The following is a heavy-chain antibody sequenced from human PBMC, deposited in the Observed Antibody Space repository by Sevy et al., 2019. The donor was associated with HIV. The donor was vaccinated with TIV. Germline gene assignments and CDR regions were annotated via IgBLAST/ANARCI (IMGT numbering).Heavy chain of an antibody. V-gene: IGHV1-24*01. CDR1: GYTFTELS. CDR3: ATTKDYYDSSGYPFDY. Sequence: ASVKVSCKVSGYTFTELSVHWVRQAPGKGLEWMATFDPEDDEKIYAQKFQGRVTMTEDTSTDTAYMELSSLRSEDTAVYYCATTKDYYDSSGYPFDYWSQGTLVTVSS. D-gene: IGHD3-22*01. CDR2: FDPEDDEK. J-gene: IGHJ4*02.